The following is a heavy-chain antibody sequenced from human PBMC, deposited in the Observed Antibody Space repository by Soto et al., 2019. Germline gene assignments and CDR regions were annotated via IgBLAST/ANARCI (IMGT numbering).Heavy chain of an antibody. CDR1: GFTFDDYA. V-gene: IGHV3-9*01. J-gene: IGHJ4*02. CDR3: AKAVGSYGNFDY. D-gene: IGHD5-18*01. CDR2: ISWNSGSI. Sequence: GGSQRLSCAASGFTFDDYAMHWVRQAPGKGLEWVSRISWNSGSIGYADSVKGRFTISRDNAKNSLYLQMNSLRAEDTALYYCAKAVGSYGNFDYWGQGTLVTVSS.